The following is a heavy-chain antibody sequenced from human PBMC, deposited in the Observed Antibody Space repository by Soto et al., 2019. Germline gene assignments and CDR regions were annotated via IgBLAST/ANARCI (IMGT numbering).Heavy chain of an antibody. D-gene: IGHD3-3*01. Sequence: GGSLRLSCAASEFTFSNYAMSWVRQAPGKGLEWVSSISDNGGTIYYVDSVKGRFTISRDNAKNTLYLQMNSLRAEDTAVYYCARESRMESKYYYYYMDCWGKGYTVTGSS. CDR2: ISDNGGTI. J-gene: IGHJ6*03. CDR1: EFTFSNYA. CDR3: ARESRMESKYYYYYMDC. V-gene: IGHV3-23*01.